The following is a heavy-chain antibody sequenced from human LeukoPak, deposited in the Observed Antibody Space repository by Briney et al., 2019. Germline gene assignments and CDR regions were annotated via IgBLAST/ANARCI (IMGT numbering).Heavy chain of an antibody. CDR2: IYYSGST. CDR1: GGSINSRSYY. V-gene: IGHV4-39*01. CDR3: ARLGEVGTMVTRYYYFDY. J-gene: IGHJ4*02. Sequence: PSETLSLTCTVSGGSINSRSYYWDWIRQPPGKGLEWIGSIYYSGSTYYNPSLKSRVTISVDTSKNQFSLKLSSVTAADTAVYYCARLGEVGTMVTRYYYFDYWGQGTLVTVSS. D-gene: IGHD5-18*01.